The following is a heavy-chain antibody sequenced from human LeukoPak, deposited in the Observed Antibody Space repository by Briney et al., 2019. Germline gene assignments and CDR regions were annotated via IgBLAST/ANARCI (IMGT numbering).Heavy chain of an antibody. Sequence: GGSLRLSCAASGFTFSSYAMSWVRQAPGKGLEWVSAISGSGGSTYYADSVKGRFTISRDNSKNTLYLQMNSLRDEDTAVYYCARDFLTSGWYSYYYGMDVWGQGTTVTVSS. J-gene: IGHJ6*02. D-gene: IGHD6-19*01. CDR1: GFTFSSYA. V-gene: IGHV3-23*01. CDR2: ISGSGGST. CDR3: ARDFLTSGWYSYYYGMDV.